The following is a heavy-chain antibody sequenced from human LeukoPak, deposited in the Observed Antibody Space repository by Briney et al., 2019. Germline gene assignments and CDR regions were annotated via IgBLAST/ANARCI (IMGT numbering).Heavy chain of an antibody. J-gene: IGHJ3*02. CDR2: IIPIFGTA. D-gene: IGHD3-22*01. V-gene: IGHV1-69*06. CDR1: GYTFTNYA. Sequence: SVKVSCKASGYTFTNYAISWVRQAPGQGLEWMGGIIPIFGTANYAQKFQGRVTITADTSTSTAYMELRSLRSDDTAVYYCARGGYYYDSSGYFRSRDDAFDIWGQGTMVTVSS. CDR3: ARGGYYYDSSGYFRSRDDAFDI.